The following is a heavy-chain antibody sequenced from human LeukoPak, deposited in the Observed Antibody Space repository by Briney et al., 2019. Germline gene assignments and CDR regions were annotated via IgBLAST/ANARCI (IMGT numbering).Heavy chain of an antibody. D-gene: IGHD1-26*01. Sequence: PGGSLRLSCAASGFTFSSYEMNWVRQAPGKGLEWVSFISSSGSTIHYADFVKGRFTISRGNAKNSVYLQMNSLRAEDTAVYYCARDSGSYSDWGQGTLVTVSS. CDR1: GFTFSSYE. CDR3: ARDSGSYSD. V-gene: IGHV3-48*03. J-gene: IGHJ4*02. CDR2: ISSSGSTI.